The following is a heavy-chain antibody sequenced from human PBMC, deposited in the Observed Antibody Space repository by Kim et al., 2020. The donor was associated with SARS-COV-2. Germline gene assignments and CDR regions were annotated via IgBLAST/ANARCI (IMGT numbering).Heavy chain of an antibody. V-gene: IGHV4-39*01. J-gene: IGHJ4*01. CDR3: ARRTDYDYGGNSFDY. CDR2: IYYSGST. CDR1: GGSISSSSYY. Sequence: SETLSLTCTVSGGSISSSSYYWGWIRQPPGKGLEWIGSIYYSGSTYYNPSLKSRVTISVDTSKNQFSLKLRSVTAADTAVYYCARRTDYDYGGNSFDYWG. D-gene: IGHD4-17*01.